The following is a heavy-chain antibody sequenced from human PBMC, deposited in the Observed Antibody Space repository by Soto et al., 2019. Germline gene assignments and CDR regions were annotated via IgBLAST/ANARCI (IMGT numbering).Heavy chain of an antibody. V-gene: IGHV3-13*05. J-gene: IGHJ6*02. D-gene: IGHD3-9*01. Sequence: GGSLRLSCAAAGFTFSRYDMHWVRQATGKGLEWVSAIGTAGDPYYPGSVKGRFTISRENAKNSLYLQMNSLRAGDTAVYDCARDRKYYDTLTGYWSHYGMDVWGQGTTVTVS. CDR2: IGTAGDP. CDR3: ARDRKYYDTLTGYWSHYGMDV. CDR1: GFTFSRYD.